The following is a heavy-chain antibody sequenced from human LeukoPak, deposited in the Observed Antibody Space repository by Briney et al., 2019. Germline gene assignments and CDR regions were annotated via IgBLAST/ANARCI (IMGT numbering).Heavy chain of an antibody. CDR3: ARGLLYDDYVWGSYRLLPYFDY. D-gene: IGHD3-16*02. Sequence: GGSLRLSCAASGFTFSSHDMHWVRQATGKGLEWVSTIGTAGDTYYPGSVKGRFTISRENAKNSLYLQMNSLRAEDTAVYYCARGLLYDDYVWGSYRLLPYFDYWGQGTLVTVSS. CDR2: IGTAGDT. CDR1: GFTFSSHD. V-gene: IGHV3-13*01. J-gene: IGHJ4*02.